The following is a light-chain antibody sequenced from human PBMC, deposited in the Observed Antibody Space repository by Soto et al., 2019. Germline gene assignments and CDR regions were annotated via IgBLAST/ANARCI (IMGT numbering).Light chain of an antibody. J-gene: IGKJ2*01. V-gene: IGKV3-11*01. CDR1: QSVSSY. CDR2: DAS. CDR3: QQRSNWPP. Sequence: EIVLTQSPATLSLSPGERATLSCRASQSVSSYLAWYQQKPDQAPRLLIYDASNRATGIPARFSGSRSGTDFTLNISSLEPEDFAAYYGQQRSNWPPFGQGTKLEIK.